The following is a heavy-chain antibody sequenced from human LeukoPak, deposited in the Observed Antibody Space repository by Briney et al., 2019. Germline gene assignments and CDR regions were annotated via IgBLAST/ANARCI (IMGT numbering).Heavy chain of an antibody. CDR1: GYSISSGYY. Sequence: SETLSLTCTVSGYSISSGYYWGWIRQPPGKGLEWIGSIYYSGSTYYNPSLKSRVTISVDTSKNQFSLNLRSVTAADTAVYYCARDNSVGDYAWWFDPWGQGTLVTVSS. CDR2: IYYSGST. J-gene: IGHJ5*02. V-gene: IGHV4-38-2*02. D-gene: IGHD1-26*01. CDR3: ARDNSVGDYAWWFDP.